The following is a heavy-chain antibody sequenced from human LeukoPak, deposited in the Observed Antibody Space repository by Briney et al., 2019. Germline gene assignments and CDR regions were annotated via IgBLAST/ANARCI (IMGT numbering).Heavy chain of an antibody. V-gene: IGHV4-39*01. J-gene: IGHJ5*02. D-gene: IGHD3-3*01. CDR3: ASQTLYYDFWSGPNWFDP. CDR2: IYYSGST. Sequence: PSETLSLTCTVSGGSISSSIYYWGWIRQPPGKGLEWIGSIYYSGSTYYNPSLKSRVTISVDTSKNQFSLKLSSVTAADTAVYYCASQTLYYDFWSGPNWFDPWGQGTLVTVSS. CDR1: GGSISSSIYY.